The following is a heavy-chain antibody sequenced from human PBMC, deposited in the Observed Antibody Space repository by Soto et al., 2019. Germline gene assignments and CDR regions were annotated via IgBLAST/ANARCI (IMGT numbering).Heavy chain of an antibody. D-gene: IGHD2-2*01. V-gene: IGHV3-30*18. CDR2: VSYDGSNK. CDR3: AKDEGYCSSTSWRSSFDY. CDR1: GFTFSSYG. J-gene: IGHJ4*02. Sequence: GGSLRLSCAASGFTFSSYGMHWVRQAPGKGLEWVAVVSYDGSNKYYADSVKGRFTISRDNSRNTLYLQMNSLRAEDTAVYYCAKDEGYCSSTSWRSSFDYWGQGTLVTVSS.